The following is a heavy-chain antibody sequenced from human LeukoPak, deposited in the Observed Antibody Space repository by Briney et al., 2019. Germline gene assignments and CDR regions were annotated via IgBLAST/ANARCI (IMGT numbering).Heavy chain of an antibody. CDR1: GGTSSSYA. V-gene: IGHV1-69*06. D-gene: IGHD6-13*01. Sequence: SVKVSCKASGGTSSSYAISWVRQAPGQGLEWMGGIVPIFGTANYAQKFQGRVTITADKSTSTAYMELSSLRSEDTAVYYCARVVGLTGYSSSWYSGYYYYMDVWGKGTTVTVSS. CDR3: ARVVGLTGYSSSWYSGYYYYMDV. CDR2: IVPIFGTA. J-gene: IGHJ6*03.